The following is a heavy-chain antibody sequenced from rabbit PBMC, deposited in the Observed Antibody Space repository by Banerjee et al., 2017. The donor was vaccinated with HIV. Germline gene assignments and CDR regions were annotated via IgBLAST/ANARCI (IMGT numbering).Heavy chain of an antibody. Sequence: QEQLEESGGDLVKPEGSLTLTCTASGFTLSSYWICWVRQAPGKGPEWIAGIYTGDGNTYYASWAKGRFTMSKTSSTTVTLQMTSLTAADTATYFCARGGDAIYLNLWGPGTLVTVS. D-gene: IGHD6-1*01. V-gene: IGHV1S45*01. CDR3: ARGGDAIYLNL. CDR2: IYTGDGNT. J-gene: IGHJ4*01. CDR1: GFTLSSYW.